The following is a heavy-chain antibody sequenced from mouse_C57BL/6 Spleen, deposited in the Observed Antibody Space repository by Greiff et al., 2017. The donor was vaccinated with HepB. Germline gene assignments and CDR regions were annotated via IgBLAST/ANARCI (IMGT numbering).Heavy chain of an antibody. Sequence: EVMLVESGGGLVKPGGSLKLSCAASGFTFSDYGMHWVRQAPEKGLEWVAYISSGSSTIYYADTAKGRFTISRDNAKNTLFLQMTSLRSEDTAMYYCASGVTRYYFDDWGQGTTLTVSS. CDR2: ISSGSSTI. J-gene: IGHJ2*01. CDR1: GFTFSDYG. D-gene: IGHD2-1*01. CDR3: ASGVTRYYFDD. V-gene: IGHV5-17*01.